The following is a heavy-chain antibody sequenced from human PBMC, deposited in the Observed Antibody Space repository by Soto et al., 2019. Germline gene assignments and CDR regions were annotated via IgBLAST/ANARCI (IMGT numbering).Heavy chain of an antibody. CDR2: INSDGSST. V-gene: IGHV3-74*01. D-gene: IGHD6-13*01. Sequence: GGSLRLSCAASGFTFSSYWMHWVRQAPGKGLVWVSRINSDGSSTSYADSVKGRFTISRDNAKNTLYLQMNSLRAEDTAVYYCASVFIGYSSRKGGLDYWGQGTLVTVSS. CDR3: ASVFIGYSSRKGGLDY. CDR1: GFTFSSYW. J-gene: IGHJ4*02.